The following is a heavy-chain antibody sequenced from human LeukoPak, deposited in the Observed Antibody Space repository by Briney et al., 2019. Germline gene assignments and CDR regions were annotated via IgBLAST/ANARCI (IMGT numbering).Heavy chain of an antibody. CDR2: IGTAGDT. V-gene: IGHV3-13*01. J-gene: IGHJ3*02. CDR3: ARGWYYYDSSADDAFDI. D-gene: IGHD3-22*01. CDR1: GFTFSSYD. Sequence: GGSLRLSCAASGFTFSSYDMHWVRQATGKGLEWVSAIGTAGDTYYPGSVKGRFTISRENAKNSLYLQMNSLRAGDTAVYYCARGWYYYDSSADDAFDIWGQGTMVTVSS.